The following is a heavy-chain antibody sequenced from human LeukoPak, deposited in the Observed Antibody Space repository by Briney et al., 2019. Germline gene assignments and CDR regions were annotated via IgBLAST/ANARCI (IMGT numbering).Heavy chain of an antibody. CDR1: GYTFTSYG. CDR3: ARAGCSSTSCYGYYYYGMDV. J-gene: IGHJ6*02. D-gene: IGHD2-2*01. V-gene: IGHV1-18*01. Sequence: ASVKASCKASGYTFTSYGISWVRQASGQGLEWMGWISAYNGNTNYAQKLQGRVTMTTDTSTSTAYMELRSLRSDDTAVYYCARAGCSSTSCYGYYYYGMDVWGQGTTVTVSS. CDR2: ISAYNGNT.